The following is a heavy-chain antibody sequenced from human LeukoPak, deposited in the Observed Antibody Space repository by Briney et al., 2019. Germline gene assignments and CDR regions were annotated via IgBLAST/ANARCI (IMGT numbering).Heavy chain of an antibody. D-gene: IGHD2-2*01. CDR2: IYPGDSDT. J-gene: IGHJ4*02. V-gene: IGHV5-51*01. Sequence: GESLKISCRGSGYSFTTYWIGWVRQMPGKGLEWMGIIYPGDSDTRYSPSFQVQVTMSANKSINTAYLQWSSLKASDTAMYYCARRQGCSSSSCPPDSWGQGTLVTVSS. CDR1: GYSFTTYW. CDR3: ARRQGCSSSSCPPDS.